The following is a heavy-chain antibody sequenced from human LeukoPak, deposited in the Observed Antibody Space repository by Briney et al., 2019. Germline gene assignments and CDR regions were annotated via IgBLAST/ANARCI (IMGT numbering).Heavy chain of an antibody. Sequence: SGTLSLTCAVSVGSINSGNWWSWVRQSPGKGLEWIGEIYHNGTPNYNPSLKSRVTISVDTSKNQFSLKLSSVTAADTAVYYCARQAYSSNLGWFDPWGQGTLVTVSS. V-gene: IGHV4-4*02. CDR3: ARQAYSSNLGWFDP. CDR1: VGSINSGNW. D-gene: IGHD6-13*01. J-gene: IGHJ5*02. CDR2: IYHNGTP.